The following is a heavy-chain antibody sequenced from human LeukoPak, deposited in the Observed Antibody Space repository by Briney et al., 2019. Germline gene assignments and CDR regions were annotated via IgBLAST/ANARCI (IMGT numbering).Heavy chain of an antibody. V-gene: IGHV1-18*01. CDR3: ARDHCSSTSCYTDY. J-gene: IGHJ4*02. Sequence: SVKVSCKASGYTFTSYGISWVRQAPGQGLEWMGWISAYYGNTNYAQNIQGRVTMTTDTSTSTAYMELRRLRSDDTAVYYCARDHCSSTSCYTDYWGQGTLVTVSS. CDR2: ISAYYGNT. D-gene: IGHD2-2*02. CDR1: GYTFTSYG.